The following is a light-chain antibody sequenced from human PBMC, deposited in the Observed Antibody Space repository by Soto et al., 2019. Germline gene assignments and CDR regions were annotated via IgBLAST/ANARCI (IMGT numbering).Light chain of an antibody. CDR3: QHYSNWPPT. V-gene: IGKV3-15*01. J-gene: IGKJ3*01. CDR2: YAS. CDR1: ESVHSN. Sequence: EMVMTQSPATLSVSPGERVTLSCRASESVHSNLAWYQQKPGQGPSLLIYYASTRVTGVPDRFIGSGSVTEFTLTLSRLQSEDFGVYYCQHYSNWPPTFGPGTKVEIK.